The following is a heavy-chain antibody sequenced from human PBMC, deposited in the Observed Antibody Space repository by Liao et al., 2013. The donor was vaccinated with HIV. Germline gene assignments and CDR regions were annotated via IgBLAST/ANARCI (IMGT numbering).Heavy chain of an antibody. V-gene: IGHV4-39*07. Sequence: HLLLEESGPGLVKPSETLSLTCTVSNGSISDSTFYWGWVRQPPGKGLEWIGSMYYTGSMYKYNPSLQSRVTISVDTFKNQFSLKLNSVTAADAAVYYCARGVPNGPQDYYYYYYYMDVWGKGTDGHRLL. J-gene: IGHJ6*03. D-gene: IGHD2-2*01. CDR3: ARGVPNGPQDYYYYYYYMDV. CDR1: NGSISDSTFY. CDR2: MYYTGSM.